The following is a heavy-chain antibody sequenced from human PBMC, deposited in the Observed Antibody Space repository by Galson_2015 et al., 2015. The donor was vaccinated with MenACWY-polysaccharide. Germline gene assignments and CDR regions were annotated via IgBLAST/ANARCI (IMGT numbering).Heavy chain of an antibody. J-gene: IGHJ4*02. D-gene: IGHD2-2*02. CDR2: INSDGSST. CDR3: WVYCSSTSCYTGIPS. Sequence: SLRLSCAASGFTFSSYWMHWVRQAPGKGLAWVSRINSDGSSTSYADSVKGRFTISRDNAKNTLYLQMNSLRAEDTAVYYCWVYCSSTSCYTGIPSGGQGTLVTVSS. V-gene: IGHV3-74*01. CDR1: GFTFSSYW.